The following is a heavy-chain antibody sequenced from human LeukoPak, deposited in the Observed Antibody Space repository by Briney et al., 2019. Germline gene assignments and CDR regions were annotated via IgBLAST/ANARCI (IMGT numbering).Heavy chain of an antibody. CDR2: ISYSGTT. CDR3: ARGVLRYFDWLFMGYYFDY. Sequence: SETLSLTCTVSGDSIRSNRYYWGRIRQPPGKGLEGIGSISYSGTTYSNPSLKSRVTISLDTSKNQFSLKLSSVTAADTAVYYCARGVLRYFDWLFMGYYFDYWGQGTLVTVSS. J-gene: IGHJ4*02. D-gene: IGHD3-9*01. V-gene: IGHV4-39*02. CDR1: GDSIRSNRYY.